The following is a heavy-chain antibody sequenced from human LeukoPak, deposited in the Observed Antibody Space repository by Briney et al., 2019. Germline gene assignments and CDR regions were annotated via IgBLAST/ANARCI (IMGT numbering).Heavy chain of an antibody. Sequence: GGSLRLSCAASAFTCSSYGMHWVRQAPGQGLEWVAFIRYDGSNKYYADSVKGRFTISRDNSKNTLYLQMHSLRAEDTAVYYCAKERGYYDSSGYDGFEYWGQGTLVTVSS. D-gene: IGHD3-22*01. CDR2: IRYDGSNK. CDR3: AKERGYYDSSGYDGFEY. J-gene: IGHJ4*02. CDR1: AFTCSSYG. V-gene: IGHV3-30*02.